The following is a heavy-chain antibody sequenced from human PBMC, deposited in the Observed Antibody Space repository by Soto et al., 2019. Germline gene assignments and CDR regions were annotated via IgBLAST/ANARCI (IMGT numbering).Heavy chain of an antibody. J-gene: IGHJ5*02. CDR1: GGAINSCC. CDR2: IYSSGST. Sequence: SEKLSVTYTVSGGAINSCCWTLIRQPAGKGLEWIGRIYSSGSTKYNPSLQSRVTMSLDTSKNQFSLRLTSVTAADTAVYYCARGQRFSDWFDPWGQGTLVTVS. V-gene: IGHV4-4*07. D-gene: IGHD3-3*01. CDR3: ARGQRFSDWFDP.